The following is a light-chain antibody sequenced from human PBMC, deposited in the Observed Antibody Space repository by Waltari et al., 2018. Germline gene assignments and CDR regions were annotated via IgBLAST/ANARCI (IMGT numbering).Light chain of an antibody. Sequence: EIVLTQSPGTLSLSPGESATLSCRASQSVSSSYLAWYQQKPGQAPRLLIYGVSSRATGIPDRFSGSGSGTDFTLTISRLEPEDFAVYYCQQYGSSAITFGQGTRLEIK. CDR3: QQYGSSAIT. V-gene: IGKV3-20*01. J-gene: IGKJ5*01. CDR1: QSVSSSY. CDR2: GVS.